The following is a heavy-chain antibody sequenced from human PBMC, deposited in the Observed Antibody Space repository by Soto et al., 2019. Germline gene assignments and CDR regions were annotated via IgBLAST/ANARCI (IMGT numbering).Heavy chain of an antibody. CDR1: GFTVSSNY. V-gene: IGHV3-66*01. CDR3: ARSIFGVVTTGSRDHYYYMDV. D-gene: IGHD3-3*01. Sequence: GGSLRLSCAASGFTVSSNYMSWVRQAPGKGLEWVSVIYSGGSTYYADSVKGRFTISRDNSKNTLYLQMNSLRAEDTAVYYCARSIFGVVTTGSRDHYYYMDVWGKGTTVTVSS. J-gene: IGHJ6*03. CDR2: IYSGGST.